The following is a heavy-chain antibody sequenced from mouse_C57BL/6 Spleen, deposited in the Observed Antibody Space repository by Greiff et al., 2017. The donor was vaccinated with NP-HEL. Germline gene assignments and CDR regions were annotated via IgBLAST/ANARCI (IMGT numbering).Heavy chain of an antibody. D-gene: IGHD2-2*01. V-gene: IGHV1-15*01. CDR2: IDPETGGT. J-gene: IGHJ4*01. Sequence: VQLQESGAELVRPGASVTLSCKASGYTFTDYEMHWVKQTPVHGLEWIGAIDPETGGTAYNQKFKGKAILTADKSSSTAYMELRSLTSEDSAVYYCTRERGMVTTGAMDYWGQGTSVTVSS. CDR3: TRERGMVTTGAMDY. CDR1: GYTFTDYE.